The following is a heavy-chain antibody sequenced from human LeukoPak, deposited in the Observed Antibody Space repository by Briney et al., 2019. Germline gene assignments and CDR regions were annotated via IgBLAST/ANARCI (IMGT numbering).Heavy chain of an antibody. CDR3: ARVRYCSAASCSAFDY. V-gene: IGHV1-69*06. CDR2: IIPLFGTA. J-gene: IGHJ4*02. D-gene: IGHD2-2*01. CDR1: GGTFSNYA. Sequence: ASVKVSCKASGGTFSNYAISWVRQAPGQGLEWMGGIIPLFGTANYAQKFQGRVTITADKSTSTAYMQLSNLRSDDTAVYYCARVRYCSAASCSAFDYWGQGTLVTVSS.